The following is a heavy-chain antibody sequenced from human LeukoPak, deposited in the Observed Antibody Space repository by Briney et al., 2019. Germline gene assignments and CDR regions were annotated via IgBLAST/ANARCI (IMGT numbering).Heavy chain of an antibody. CDR2: INSDGSST. J-gene: IGHJ4*02. V-gene: IGHV3-74*01. D-gene: IGHD1-26*01. CDR1: GFTFSSYW. CDR3: ARDRSIVGAPYFDY. Sequence: GGSLRLSCAASGFTFSSYWMHWVRQAPGKGLVWVSRINSDGSSTSYAASVEGRFTISRDNAKNTLYLQMNSLRAEDTAVYYCARDRSIVGAPYFDYWGQGTLVTVSS.